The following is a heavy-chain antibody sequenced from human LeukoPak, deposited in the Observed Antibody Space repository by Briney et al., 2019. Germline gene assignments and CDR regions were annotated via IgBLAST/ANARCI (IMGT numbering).Heavy chain of an antibody. D-gene: IGHD3-3*01. CDR2: ISSSSNYI. J-gene: IGHJ3*02. Sequence: PGGSLRLSCAASGFTFSSYSMNWVRQAPGKGLEWVSSISSSSNYIYYADSVKGRFTISRDNAKNSLYLQMNSLRAEDTAVYYCAREYYDFWSGYSFDAFDIWGQGTMVTVSS. V-gene: IGHV3-21*01. CDR3: AREYYDFWSGYSFDAFDI. CDR1: GFTFSSYS.